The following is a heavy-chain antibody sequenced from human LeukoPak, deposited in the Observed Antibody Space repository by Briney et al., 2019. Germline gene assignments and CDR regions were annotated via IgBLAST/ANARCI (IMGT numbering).Heavy chain of an antibody. CDR1: GYTLTELS. J-gene: IGHJ4*01. Sequence: ASVKVSCKVSGYTLTELSMHWVRQAPGKGLEWMGGFDPEDGETIYAQKFQGSVTMTEDTSTDTAYMELSSLRSEDTAVYYCATVVVTAPGEDYIDYWGHGSQVTVSS. CDR3: ATVVVTAPGEDYIDY. V-gene: IGHV1-24*01. D-gene: IGHD2-21*02. CDR2: FDPEDGET.